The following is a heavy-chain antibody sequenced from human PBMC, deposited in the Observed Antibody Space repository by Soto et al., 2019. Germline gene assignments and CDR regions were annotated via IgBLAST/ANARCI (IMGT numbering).Heavy chain of an antibody. Sequence: QVQLVESGGGLVKPGGSLRLSCAASGFTFGDYYMSWIRQAPGKGLEWVSYISNSGSAIYYAESVKGRFTISRDNAKNSLYLQMNSLTVEYTAVYYCARDRYSSDWWGQGTLVTVSS. CDR2: ISNSGSAI. CDR1: GFTFGDYY. V-gene: IGHV3-11*01. D-gene: IGHD6-13*01. J-gene: IGHJ4*02. CDR3: ARDRYSSDW.